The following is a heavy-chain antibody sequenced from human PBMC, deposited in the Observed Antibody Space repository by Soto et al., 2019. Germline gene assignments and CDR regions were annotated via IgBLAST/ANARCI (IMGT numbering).Heavy chain of an antibody. CDR3: ARRSNSYYDILTGYYDY. D-gene: IGHD3-9*01. CDR1: GGSISSSNYY. V-gene: IGHV4-39*01. Sequence: QPQLQESGPGLVKPSETLSLTCTVSGGSISSSNYYWGWIRQPPGKGLEWIGTIYYSGTTYYNPSLKRRATISGDTSKNQFSLKLSSVTAADTAFYYCARRSNSYYDILTGYYDYWGQGILVTVSS. J-gene: IGHJ4*02. CDR2: IYYSGTT.